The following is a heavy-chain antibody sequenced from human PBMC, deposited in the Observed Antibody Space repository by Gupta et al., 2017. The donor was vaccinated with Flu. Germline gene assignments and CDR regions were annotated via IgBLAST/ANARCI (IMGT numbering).Heavy chain of an antibody. Sequence: YGVDWVRQAAGKGLEWVAVSSYDGSNKYYADSVKGRFTISRDNSKNTLYLQKNSLRTEDTAVYYCAKDWKWNRNIYGMNVWGQGTTVTVSS. D-gene: IGHD1-1*01. CDR1: YG. V-gene: IGHV3-30*18. CDR2: SSYDGSNK. J-gene: IGHJ6*02. CDR3: AKDWKWNRNIYGMNV.